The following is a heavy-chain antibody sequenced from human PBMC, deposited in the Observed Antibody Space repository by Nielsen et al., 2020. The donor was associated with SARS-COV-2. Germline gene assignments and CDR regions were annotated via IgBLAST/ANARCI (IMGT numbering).Heavy chain of an antibody. CDR3: ARGDLVVVPSPLLGLGPIFYYFCLDV. Sequence: SETLSLTCAVSGGSVSSNVWWTWVRQSPGKGLEWIGEVSHSGSTNYKPSLKSRVTLSMDKSKRQVSLRLTSVSAADTAVYFCARGDLVVVPSPLLGLGPIFYYFCLDVWGKGTTVIVSS. J-gene: IGHJ6*03. D-gene: IGHD2-2*02. CDR2: VSHSGST. CDR1: GGSVSSNVW. V-gene: IGHV4-4*02.